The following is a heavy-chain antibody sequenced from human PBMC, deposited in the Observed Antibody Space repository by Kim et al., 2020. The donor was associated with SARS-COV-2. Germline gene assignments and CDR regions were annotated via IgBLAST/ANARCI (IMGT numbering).Heavy chain of an antibody. D-gene: IGHD4-17*01. CDR1: GYSFTSYW. CDR3: ARVQAALKDGGLNDAFDI. Sequence: GESLKISCKGSGYSFTSYWIGWVRQMPGKGLEWMGIIYPGDSDTRYSPSFQGQVTISADKSISTAYLQWSSLKASDTAMYYCARVQAALKDGGLNDAFDIWGQGTMVTVSS. CDR2: IYPGDSDT. V-gene: IGHV5-51*01. J-gene: IGHJ3*02.